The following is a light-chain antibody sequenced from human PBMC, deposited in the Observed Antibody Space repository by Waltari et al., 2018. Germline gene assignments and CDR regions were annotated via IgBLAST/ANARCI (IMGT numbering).Light chain of an antibody. J-gene: IGKJ2*01. CDR2: WAS. V-gene: IGKV4-1*01. CDR3: QQYYSTPYT. CDR1: QSLLYNSNNKNY. Sequence: DIVMTQSPDSLAVSLGEKATINCKSNQSLLYNSNNKNYLAWYQQKPGQPPKLLIYWASTRESGVPDRFSGSGSGTDFTLTISSLQAEDVAVYYCQQYYSTPYTFGQGTKLEIK.